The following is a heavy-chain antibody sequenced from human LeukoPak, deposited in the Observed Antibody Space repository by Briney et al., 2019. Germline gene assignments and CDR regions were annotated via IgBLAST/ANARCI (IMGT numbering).Heavy chain of an antibody. D-gene: IGHD5-18*01. CDR3: AGRYSYGPVAFDI. CDR1: GGSISSYY. J-gene: IGHJ3*02. CDR2: IYYGGST. Sequence: SETLSLTCTVSGGSISSYYWSWIRQPPGKGLEWIGYIYYGGSTNYNPSLKSRVTISVDTSKNQFSLKLSSVTAADTAVYYCAGRYSYGPVAFDIWGQGTMVTVSS. V-gene: IGHV4-59*01.